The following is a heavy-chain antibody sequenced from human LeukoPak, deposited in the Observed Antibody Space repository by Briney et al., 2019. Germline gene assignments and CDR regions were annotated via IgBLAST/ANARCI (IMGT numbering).Heavy chain of an antibody. CDR2: IYYNGDT. CDR1: GGSVSNNLYY. Sequence: PSETLSLTCTVSGGSVSNNLYYWSWIRQPPGKGLEWIGYIYYNGDTNYNPSLKSRVIISIDTSSNQFSLRLNSMTAADTAVYYCARGGAARLHFQNWGQGTLVTVSS. J-gene: IGHJ1*01. CDR3: ARGGAARLHFQN. D-gene: IGHD6-6*01. V-gene: IGHV4-61*01.